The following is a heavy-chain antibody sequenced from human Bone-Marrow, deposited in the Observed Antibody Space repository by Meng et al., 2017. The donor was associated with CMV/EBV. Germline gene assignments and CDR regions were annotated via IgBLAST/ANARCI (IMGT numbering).Heavy chain of an antibody. D-gene: IGHD3-9*01. CDR3: AREGYDILTGSYDY. CDR2: ISYDGSNK. Sequence: ASGFTFSSYAMHWVRQAPGKGLEWVAVISYDGSNKYYADSVKGRFTISRDNSKNTLYLQMNSLRAEDTAVYYCAREGYDILTGSYDYWGQGTLVTVSS. J-gene: IGHJ4*02. V-gene: IGHV3-30-3*01. CDR1: GFTFSSYA.